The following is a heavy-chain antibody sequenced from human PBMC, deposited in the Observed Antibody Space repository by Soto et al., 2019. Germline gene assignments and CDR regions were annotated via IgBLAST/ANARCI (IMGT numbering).Heavy chain of an antibody. D-gene: IGHD1-1*01. CDR1: GVSISGFY. J-gene: IGHJ3*02. Sequence: SETLSLTCTVSGVSISGFYWTWTRQPPGKGLEWIGYIYYSGSSGSTNYSPSLKSRVTISADTSKNQFSLKLSSVTAADTAVYYCARMNQLAPKRNAFDIWGQGTMVTVSS. CDR3: ARMNQLAPKRNAFDI. V-gene: IGHV4-59*01. CDR2: IYYSGSSGST.